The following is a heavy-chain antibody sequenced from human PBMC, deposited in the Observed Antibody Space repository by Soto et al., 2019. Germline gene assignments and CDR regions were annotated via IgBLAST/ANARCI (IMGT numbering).Heavy chain of an antibody. J-gene: IGHJ6*02. Sequence: QVQLVQCGAEVKKPGSSVKVSCKASGGTFSSYAISWVRQAPGQGLEWMGGIIPISDTTNYAQKFQGRFTITADESTSTAYMELSSLRSEDTVVYYCARSQGSCTSLEIYYYYYYGMDVWGQGTTVTVSS. CDR2: IIPISDTT. CDR1: GGTFSSYA. D-gene: IGHD2-2*01. V-gene: IGHV1-69*01. CDR3: ARSQGSCTSLEIYYYYYYGMDV.